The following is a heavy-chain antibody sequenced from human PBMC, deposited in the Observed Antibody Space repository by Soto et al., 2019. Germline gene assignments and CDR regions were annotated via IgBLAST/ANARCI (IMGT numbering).Heavy chain of an antibody. CDR1: GYTLTELS. Sequence: VASVKVSCKVSGYTLTELSMHWVRQAPGKGLEWMGGFDPEDGETIYAQKFQGRVTMTEDTSTDTAYMELSSLRSEDTAVYYCAATSSWDTPFDYWGQGTLVTVSS. CDR3: AATSSWDTPFDY. V-gene: IGHV1-24*01. J-gene: IGHJ4*02. D-gene: IGHD6-13*01. CDR2: FDPEDGET.